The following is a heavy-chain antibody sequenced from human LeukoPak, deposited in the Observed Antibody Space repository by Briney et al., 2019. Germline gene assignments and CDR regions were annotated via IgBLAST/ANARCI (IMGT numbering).Heavy chain of an antibody. CDR2: IYNSGST. Sequence: SETLSLTCTVSGGSLSGFSWTWVRQPAGKGLEWIGRIYNSGSTNLNPSLKSRVTMSEDTSKNQFSLRLTSVTAADTAVYYCAKQTGVVGATSAGFDLWGRGTLVTVSS. CDR1: GGSLSGFS. J-gene: IGHJ2*01. CDR3: AKQTGVVGATSAGFDL. D-gene: IGHD1-26*01. V-gene: IGHV4-4*07.